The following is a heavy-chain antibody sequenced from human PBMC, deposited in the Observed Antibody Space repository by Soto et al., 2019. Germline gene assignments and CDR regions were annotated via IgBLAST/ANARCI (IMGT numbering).Heavy chain of an antibody. V-gene: IGHV1-18*01. D-gene: IGHD3-3*01. CDR3: GRDGYYYHNRVYTPLDS. CDR2: ISAYTFNT. Sequence: QVQLVQSGAEVKKPGASVKVSCKASGYTFSSYAINWVRQAPGQGLEWMGRISAYTFNTDYAQKFQGRVTMPADTSTTTAYMELRSLRCDETAVYYCGRDGYYYHNRVYTPLDSWGQGTLVTVSS. CDR1: GYTFSSYA. J-gene: IGHJ4*02.